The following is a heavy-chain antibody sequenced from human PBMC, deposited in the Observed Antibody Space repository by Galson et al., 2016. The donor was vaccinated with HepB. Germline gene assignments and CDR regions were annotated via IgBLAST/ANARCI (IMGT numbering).Heavy chain of an antibody. V-gene: IGHV3-33*01. J-gene: IGHJ4*02. D-gene: IGHD4-17*01. Sequence: SLRLSCAASGFSFRSYDMHWVRQAPGKGLEWVAGISNDGNNINYGYSVKGRFTISRDNSKNTLYLQMNSLRAEDTAVYFCARDRSTVTYLDYWGQGTLVSVSS. CDR2: ISNDGNNI. CDR3: ARDRSTVTYLDY. CDR1: GFSFRSYD.